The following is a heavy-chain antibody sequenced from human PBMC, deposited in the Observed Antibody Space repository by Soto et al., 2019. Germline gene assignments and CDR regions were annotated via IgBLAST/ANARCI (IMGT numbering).Heavy chain of an antibody. CDR3: ARDQASPYYSSSWYGLGYYYYYGMDV. V-gene: IGHV4-59*01. CDR2: IYYSGST. CDR1: GGSISSYY. Sequence: SETLSLTCTVSGGSISSYYWSWIRQPPGKGLEWIGYIYYSGSTNYNPSLKSRVTISVDTSKNQFSLKLSSVTAADTAVYYCARDQASPYYSSSWYGLGYYYYYGMDVWGQGTTVTVSS. J-gene: IGHJ6*02. D-gene: IGHD6-13*01.